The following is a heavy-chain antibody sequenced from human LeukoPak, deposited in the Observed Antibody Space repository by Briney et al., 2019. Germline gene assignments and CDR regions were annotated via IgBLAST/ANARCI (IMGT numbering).Heavy chain of an antibody. CDR2: IYPGASDA. J-gene: IGHJ4*02. CDR3: ARRRDLYSGSYYPFDY. Sequence: GESLKISCKGSGYSFTNYWIGWVRQMPGKGLKWMGIIYPGASDARYSPSFQGQVTISADKSISTAYLQWSSLKASDTATYYCARRRDLYSGSYYPFDYWGQGTLVTVSS. V-gene: IGHV5-51*01. D-gene: IGHD1-26*01. CDR1: GYSFTNYW.